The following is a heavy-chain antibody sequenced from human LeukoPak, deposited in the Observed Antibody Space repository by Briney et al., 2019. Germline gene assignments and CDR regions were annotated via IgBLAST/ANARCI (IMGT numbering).Heavy chain of an antibody. CDR3: ARAARGDYYYIDV. CDR1: GFTFSSYW. J-gene: IGHJ6*03. D-gene: IGHD6-6*01. Sequence: GGSLRLSCAASGFTFSSYWMHWVRQAPGKGLVWVSRINSDGSSTSYADSVKGRFTISRDNAKNTLYLQMNSLRAEDTAVYYCARAARGDYYYIDVWGKGTTVTVSS. V-gene: IGHV3-74*01. CDR2: INSDGSST.